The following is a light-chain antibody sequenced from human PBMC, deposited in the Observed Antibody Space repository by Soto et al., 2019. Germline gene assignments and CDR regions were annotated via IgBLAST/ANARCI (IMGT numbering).Light chain of an antibody. CDR3: QQTRSYPST. CDR1: QGIDIY. J-gene: IGKJ4*01. Sequence: RLPQSPSSVSASLGDRVSMTCGASQGIDIYLAWYHQRPGKVPQLLIYETSILQSGVSSRFSGSGSGTDFTLTISSLQAEDFATYFCQQTRSYPSTVGGGTKVDI. CDR2: ETS. V-gene: IGKV1-9*01.